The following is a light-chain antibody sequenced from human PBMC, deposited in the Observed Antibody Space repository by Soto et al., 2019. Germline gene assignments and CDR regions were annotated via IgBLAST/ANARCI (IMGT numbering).Light chain of an antibody. CDR2: GAS. CDR3: QQYGSSPRT. J-gene: IGKJ1*01. CDR1: QSVSSSY. V-gene: IGKV3-20*01. Sequence: EIVLTQSPGTLSLSPGERATLSCRASQSVSSSYLAWYQQKPGQAPRLLIYGASSRATGIPDRFSGSGSGTDFTLTISRLEPEDFAVYYCQQYGSSPRTFGQGPKVEL.